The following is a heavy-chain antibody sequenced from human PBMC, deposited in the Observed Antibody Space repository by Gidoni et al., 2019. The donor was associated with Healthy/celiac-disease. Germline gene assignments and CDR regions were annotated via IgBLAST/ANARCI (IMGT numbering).Heavy chain of an antibody. Sequence: EVQLVESGGGLIQPGGSLRLSCAASGFTVSSNYMSWVRQAPGKGLEWVSVIYSGGSTYYADSVKGRFTISRDNSKNTLYLQMNSLRAEDTAVYYCARDRPMYYYDSSGYYKDYWGQGTLVTVSS. D-gene: IGHD3-22*01. CDR3: ARDRPMYYYDSSGYYKDY. J-gene: IGHJ4*02. CDR2: IYSGGST. V-gene: IGHV3-53*01. CDR1: GFTVSSNY.